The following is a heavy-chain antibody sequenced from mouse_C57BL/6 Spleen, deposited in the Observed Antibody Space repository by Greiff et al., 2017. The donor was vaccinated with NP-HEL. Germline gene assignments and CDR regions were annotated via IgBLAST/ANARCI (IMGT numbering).Heavy chain of an antibody. CDR3: ARSDGRLRRNYYDMDY. J-gene: IGHJ4*01. CDR1: GYPFSSSW. Sequence: VKLQQSGPELVKPGASVKISCKASGYPFSSSWMNWVKQRPGKGLEWIGRIYPGDGDTNYNGKFKGKATLTADKSSSTAYMQLSSLTSEDSAVYFCARSDGRLRRNYYDMDYWGQGTSVTVSS. CDR2: IYPGDGDT. V-gene: IGHV1-82*01. D-gene: IGHD2-2*01.